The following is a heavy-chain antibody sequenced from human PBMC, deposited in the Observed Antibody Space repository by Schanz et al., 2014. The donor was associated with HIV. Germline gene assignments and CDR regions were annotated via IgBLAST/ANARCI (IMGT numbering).Heavy chain of an antibody. D-gene: IGHD2-15*01. Sequence: VQLVESGGGVVQPGGSLRLSCAASGFTFSSYAMSWVRQAPGKGLECVSVISGSGGTAYYVDSVKGRFTISRDNSKNTLYLQMNSLRDEDTAVYYCARRSSDGGYYDNWGQGTLVTVSS. CDR1: GFTFSSYA. V-gene: IGHV3-23*04. J-gene: IGHJ4*02. CDR2: ISGSGGTA. CDR3: ARRSSDGGYYDN.